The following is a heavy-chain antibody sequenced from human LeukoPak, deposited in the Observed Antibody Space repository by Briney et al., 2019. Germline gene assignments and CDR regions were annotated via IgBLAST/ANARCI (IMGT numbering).Heavy chain of an antibody. D-gene: IGHD6-6*01. CDR2: ISSSSTI. Sequence: PGGSLRLSCAASGFTFSSYSMNWVRQAPGKGLEWVSYISSSSTIYYADSVKGRFTISRDNAKNSLYLQMNSLRAEDAAVYCCARGVSGVSIAARTFDYWGQGTLVTVSS. J-gene: IGHJ4*02. V-gene: IGHV3-48*01. CDR1: GFTFSSYS. CDR3: ARGVSGVSIAARTFDY.